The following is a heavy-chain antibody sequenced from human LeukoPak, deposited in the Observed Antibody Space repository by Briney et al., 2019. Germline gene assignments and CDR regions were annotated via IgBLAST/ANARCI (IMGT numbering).Heavy chain of an antibody. CDR3: ARTQSQSGSYRYYFGY. D-gene: IGHD1-26*01. V-gene: IGHV4-61*08. J-gene: IGHJ4*02. Sequence: PSETLSLTCTVSGGSVGSAGYYWRWIRQPPAGGLEWIGYIYYIRNTNYNPSLKSRVTMSLDPSKNQFSLKLNSVTAADTAVYYCARTQSQSGSYRYYFGYWGQGTLVTVSS. CDR1: GGSVGSAGYY. CDR2: IYYIRNT.